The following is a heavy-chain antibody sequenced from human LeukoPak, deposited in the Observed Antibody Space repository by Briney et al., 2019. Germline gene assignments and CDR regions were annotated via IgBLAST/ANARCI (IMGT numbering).Heavy chain of an antibody. CDR2: MSDIGPNT. J-gene: IGHJ4*02. CDR1: GFTFSSYW. Sequence: GGSLRLSCAASGFTFSSYWMHWVRQSPGKGLEWVSSMSDIGPNTYYADSVKGRFTISRDNSKNSLSLEMNSLRTEDTALYYCAKDSNTGGYSFGSWGQGTLVTVTS. D-gene: IGHD5-12*01. CDR3: AKDSNTGGYSFGS. V-gene: IGHV3-43*02.